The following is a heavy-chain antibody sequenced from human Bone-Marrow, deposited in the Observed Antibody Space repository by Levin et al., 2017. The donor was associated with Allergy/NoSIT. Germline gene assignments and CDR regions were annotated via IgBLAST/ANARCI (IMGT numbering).Heavy chain of an antibody. CDR1: GFTFSSYS. D-gene: IGHD6-13*01. J-gene: IGHJ4*02. Sequence: GGSLRLSCAASGFTFSSYSMNWVRQAPGKGLEWVSYISISSRTIYYADSVKGRFTISRDNAKNSLYLQMNSLRAEDTAVYYCAGGARACSWGTLDFDYWGQGTLVTVSS. V-gene: IGHV3-48*04. CDR3: AGGARACSWGTLDFDY. CDR2: ISISSRTI.